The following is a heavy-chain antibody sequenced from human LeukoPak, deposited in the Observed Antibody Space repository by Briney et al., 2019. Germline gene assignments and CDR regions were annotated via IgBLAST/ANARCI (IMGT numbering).Heavy chain of an antibody. CDR1: GYSISSGYY. J-gene: IGHJ4*02. CDR3: ASLSEKYYYDSSGYYGFDY. Sequence: SETLSLTCTVSGYSISSGYYWGWIRQPPGKGLEWIGSIYHSGSTYYNPSLKSRVTISVDTSKNQFSLKLSSVTAADTAVYYCASLSEKYYYDSSGYYGFDYWGQGTLVTVSS. V-gene: IGHV4-38-2*02. D-gene: IGHD3-22*01. CDR2: IYHSGST.